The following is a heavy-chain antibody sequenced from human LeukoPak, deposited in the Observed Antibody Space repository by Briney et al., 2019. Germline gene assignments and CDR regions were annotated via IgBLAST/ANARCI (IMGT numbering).Heavy chain of an antibody. Sequence: ASVKVSCKASGGTFSSYAISWVRQAPGQGLEWMGGIIPIFGTANYAQKFQGGVTITTDESTSTAYMELSSLRSEDTAVYYCASVYCSSTSCYNDAFDIWGQGTMVTVSS. V-gene: IGHV1-69*05. CDR2: IIPIFGTA. D-gene: IGHD2-2*02. J-gene: IGHJ3*02. CDR1: GGTFSSYA. CDR3: ASVYCSSTSCYNDAFDI.